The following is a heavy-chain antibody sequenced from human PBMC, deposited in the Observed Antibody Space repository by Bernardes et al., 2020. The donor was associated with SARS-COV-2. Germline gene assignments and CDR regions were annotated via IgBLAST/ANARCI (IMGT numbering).Heavy chain of an antibody. Sequence: GGSLRLSCAASGFTFSSYEMNWVRQAPGKGLEWVSYISSSGSTIYYADSVKGRFTISRDNAKNSLYLQMNSLRAEDTAVYYCATTLQDIIAAPGFDYWGQGTLVTVSS. CDR2: ISSSGSTI. J-gene: IGHJ4*02. CDR3: ATTLQDIIAAPGFDY. V-gene: IGHV3-48*03. CDR1: GFTFSSYE. D-gene: IGHD6-13*01.